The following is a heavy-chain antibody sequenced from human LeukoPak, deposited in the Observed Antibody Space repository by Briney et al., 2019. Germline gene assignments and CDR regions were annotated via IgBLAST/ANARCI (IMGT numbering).Heavy chain of an antibody. J-gene: IGHJ4*02. V-gene: IGHV4-34*01. Sequence: PSETLSLTCAVYGGSFSGYYWSWIRQPPGKGLEWIGEINHSGSTNYNPPLKSRVTISVDTSKNQFSLKLSSVTAADTAVYYCLIVVVPADTYYFDYWGQGTLVTVSS. CDR1: GGSFSGYY. CDR3: LIVVVPADTYYFDY. CDR2: INHSGST. D-gene: IGHD2-2*01.